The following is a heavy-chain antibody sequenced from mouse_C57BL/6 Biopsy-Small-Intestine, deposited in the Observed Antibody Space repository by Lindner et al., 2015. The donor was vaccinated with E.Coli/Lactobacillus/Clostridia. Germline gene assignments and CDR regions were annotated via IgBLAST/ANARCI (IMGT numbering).Heavy chain of an antibody. J-gene: IGHJ3*01. CDR3: ARRQLNWFDY. D-gene: IGHD3-2*02. V-gene: IGHV1-18*01. CDR1: GYTFTDYN. Sequence: VQLQESGPELVKPGASVKIPCKASGYTFTDYNMDWVKQSHVKSLEWIGDVNPNSGGSIYNQKFKGKATLTVDESSSTAYMELRSLTSEDTAVYYCARRQLNWFDYWGQGTSGHCLC. CDR2: VNPNSGGS.